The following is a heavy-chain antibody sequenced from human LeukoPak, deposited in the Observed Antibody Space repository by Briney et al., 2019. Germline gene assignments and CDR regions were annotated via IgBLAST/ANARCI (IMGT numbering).Heavy chain of an antibody. D-gene: IGHD2-8*01. CDR3: ARVLEQLMAFG. Sequence: GGSLRLSCAASGYTFSSYSMNWVRQAPGKGLEWVSSISSSSSYIYYADSVKGRFTISRDNAKNSLYLQMNSLRAEDTAVYYCARVLEQLMAFGWGQGTLVTVSS. CDR1: GYTFSSYS. CDR2: ISSSSSYI. J-gene: IGHJ4*02. V-gene: IGHV3-21*01.